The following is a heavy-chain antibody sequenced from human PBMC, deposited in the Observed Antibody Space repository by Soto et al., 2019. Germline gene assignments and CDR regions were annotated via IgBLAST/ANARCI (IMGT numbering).Heavy chain of an antibody. J-gene: IGHJ4*01. D-gene: IGHD6-19*01. V-gene: IGHV1-18*01. CDR2: ISAYNGNT. CDR1: GYTFTSYG. Sequence: ASVKVSCKASGYTFTSYGISWVRQAPGQGLEWMGWISAYNGNTNYAQKLQGRVTMTTDTSTSTAYMELRSLRSDDTAVYYCARDHSSGWYSDYWGQEPWSPSPQ. CDR3: ARDHSSGWYSDY.